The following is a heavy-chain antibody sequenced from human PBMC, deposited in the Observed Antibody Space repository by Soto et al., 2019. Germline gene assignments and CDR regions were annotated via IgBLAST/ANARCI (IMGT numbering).Heavy chain of an antibody. CDR3: ARSNYYDDYWSPYDY. V-gene: IGHV3-20*04. J-gene: IGHJ4*02. CDR1: GFTFDAFG. D-gene: IGHD3-3*01. Sequence: EVQLVESGGGVVRPGGSLRLSCAASGFTFDAFGMSWVREAPGKGLEWVAGINWNGATIGYADSVKGRFTISRDNAKNYLYLQRSSLRAEDTALYYCARSNYYDDYWSPYDYWGQGTLVTVPS. CDR2: INWNGATI.